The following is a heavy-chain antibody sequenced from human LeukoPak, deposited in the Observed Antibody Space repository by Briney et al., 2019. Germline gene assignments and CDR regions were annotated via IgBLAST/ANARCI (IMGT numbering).Heavy chain of an antibody. CDR3: AREVMDNLRFDY. CDR2: INPSGGDT. J-gene: IGHJ4*02. Sequence: GASVKVSCKASGYTFTSYYMHWVRQAPGQGLEWMGIINPSGGDTSYAQKFQGRLTMTRDTSTNTVYTELTSLRSEDTAVYYCAREVMDNLRFDYWGQGTLVTVSS. D-gene: IGHD1-14*01. CDR1: GYTFTSYY. V-gene: IGHV1-46*01.